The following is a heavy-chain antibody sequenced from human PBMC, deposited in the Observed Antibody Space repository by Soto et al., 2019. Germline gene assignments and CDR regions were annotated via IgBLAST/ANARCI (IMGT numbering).Heavy chain of an antibody. CDR3: ARDRVAVAGTNFYYYYYGMDV. V-gene: IGHV1-3*01. D-gene: IGHD6-19*01. J-gene: IGHJ6*02. CDR1: GYTFTSYA. CDR2: INAGNGNT. Sequence: ASVKVSCKASGYTFTSYAMHWVRQAPGQRLEWMGWINAGNGNTKYSQKFQGRVTITRDTSASTAYMELSSLRSEDTAVYYCARDRVAVAGTNFYYYYYGMDVWGQGTTVTVYS.